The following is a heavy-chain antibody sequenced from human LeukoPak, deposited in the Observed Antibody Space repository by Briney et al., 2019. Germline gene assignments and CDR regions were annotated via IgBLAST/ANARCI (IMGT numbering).Heavy chain of an antibody. CDR3: ARDENYYDSPHAFDI. D-gene: IGHD3-22*01. CDR2: ISSSGSTI. V-gene: IGHV3-11*01. J-gene: IGHJ3*02. CDR1: GFTFSDYY. Sequence: GGSLRLPCAASGFTFSDYYMSWIRQAPGKGLEWVSYISSSGSTIYYADSVKGRFTISRDNAKNSLYLQMNSLRAEDTAVYYCARDENYYDSPHAFDIWGQGTMVTVSS.